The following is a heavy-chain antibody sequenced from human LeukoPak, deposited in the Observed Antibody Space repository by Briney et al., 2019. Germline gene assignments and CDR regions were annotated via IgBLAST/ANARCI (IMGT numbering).Heavy chain of an antibody. Sequence: ASVKVFCKASGYTFTSYDINWVRQATGQGLEWMGWMNPNSGNTGYAQKFQGRVTMTRNTSISTAYMELSSLRSEDTAVYYCARDLFSSSGLSNRDYWGQGTLVTVSS. CDR1: GYTFTSYD. CDR3: ARDLFSSSGLSNRDY. V-gene: IGHV1-8*01. J-gene: IGHJ4*02. CDR2: MNPNSGNT. D-gene: IGHD6-19*01.